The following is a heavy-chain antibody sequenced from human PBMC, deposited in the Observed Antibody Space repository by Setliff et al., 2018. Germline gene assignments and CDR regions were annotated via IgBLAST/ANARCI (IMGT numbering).Heavy chain of an antibody. V-gene: IGHV1-8*03. Sequence: GASVKVSCKASGYTFTSYDINWVRQATGQGLEWMGWMNPNSGHTGYAQKFQGRVTITRNTSISTTYVELSSLRSEDTAVYYCARGSRSGGKGGYNWFDPWGQGTLVTVSS. CDR2: MNPNSGHT. CDR1: GYTFTSYD. CDR3: ARGSRSGGKGGYNWFDP. D-gene: IGHD2-15*01. J-gene: IGHJ5*02.